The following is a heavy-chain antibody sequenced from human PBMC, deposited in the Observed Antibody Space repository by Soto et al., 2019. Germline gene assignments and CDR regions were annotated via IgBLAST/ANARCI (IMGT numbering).Heavy chain of an antibody. J-gene: IGHJ3*02. Sequence: LRLSCAASGFTFSSYAMSWVRQAPGKGLEWVSAISGSGGSTYYADSVKGRFTISRDNSKKTLYMQMNSLRAEDTAVYYCAKGPARPRAFDIWGQGTMVTVSS. CDR2: ISGSGGST. CDR3: AKGPARPRAFDI. CDR1: GFTFSSYA. V-gene: IGHV3-23*01. D-gene: IGHD6-6*01.